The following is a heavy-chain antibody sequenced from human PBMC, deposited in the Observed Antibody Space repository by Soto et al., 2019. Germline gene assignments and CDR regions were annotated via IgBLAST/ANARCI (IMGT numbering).Heavy chain of an antibody. CDR2: IFFSGNT. D-gene: IGHD3-10*01. Sequence: SETLSLTCTVSGDFSSAYYWSWIRQSPGKGLEWLGYIFFSGNTKYNPSLMGHLTISRDNSENTLYLQMSSLRAEDTAIYYCARNSGTALSASRVFLSWGRGTLVTVSS. CDR1: GDFSSAYY. V-gene: IGHV4-59*12. J-gene: IGHJ5*02. CDR3: ARNSGTALSASRVFLS.